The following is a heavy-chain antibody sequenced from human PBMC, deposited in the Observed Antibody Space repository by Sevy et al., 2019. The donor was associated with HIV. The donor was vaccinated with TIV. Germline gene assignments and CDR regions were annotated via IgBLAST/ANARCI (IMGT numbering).Heavy chain of an antibody. Sequence: SETLSLTCSVSGGSISKIGNYWGWVRQPPGERLEWIGDIFHTGKTNYNPSPKSRVTISLDTYKNQFSLKLSSVTAADTAVYYCAKIYDYWGPGALVTVSS. CDR3: AKIYDY. CDR1: GGSISKIGNY. D-gene: IGHD3-3*01. J-gene: IGHJ4*02. CDR2: IFHTGKT. V-gene: IGHV4-39*01.